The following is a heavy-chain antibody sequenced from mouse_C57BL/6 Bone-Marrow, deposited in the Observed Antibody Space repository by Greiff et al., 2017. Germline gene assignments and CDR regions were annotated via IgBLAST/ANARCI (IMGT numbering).Heavy chain of an antibody. CDR2: ISYDGSN. CDR1: GYSITSGYY. Sequence: EVQLVESGPGLVKPSQSLSLTCSVTGYSITSGYYWNWIRQFPGNKLEWMGYISYDGSNNYNPSLKNRISITRDTSKNQFFLKLNSVTTEDTATYYCARAVALDYWGQGTTLTVSS. J-gene: IGHJ2*01. D-gene: IGHD1-1*01. V-gene: IGHV3-6*01. CDR3: ARAVALDY.